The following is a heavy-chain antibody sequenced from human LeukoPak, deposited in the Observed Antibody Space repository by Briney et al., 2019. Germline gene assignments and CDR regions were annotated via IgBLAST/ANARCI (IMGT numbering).Heavy chain of an antibody. CDR3: ARDPRLLWFGESYYMDV. V-gene: IGHV1-2*02. CDR1: GYTFTGYY. CDR2: INPNSGGT. D-gene: IGHD3-10*01. Sequence: ASVKVSCKASGYTFTGYYMHWVRQAPGQGLEWMGWINPNSGGTNYAQKFQGRVTMTRDTSISTAYMELSRLRSDDTAVYYCARDPRLLWFGESYYMDVWGKGTTVTISS. J-gene: IGHJ6*03.